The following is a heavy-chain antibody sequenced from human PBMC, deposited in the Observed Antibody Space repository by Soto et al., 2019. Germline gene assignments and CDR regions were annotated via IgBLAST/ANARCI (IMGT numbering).Heavy chain of an antibody. D-gene: IGHD3-22*01. CDR2: LYSGGST. CDR1: GITVSSNY. V-gene: IGHV3-53*01. J-gene: IGHJ5*02. Sequence: PGGSLRLSCAASGITVSSNYMSWVRQAPGKGLEWVSVLYSGGSTYYTDSVKGRFTTSRDNSKNTLFLQMNSLRAEDTAVYYCGRDHYYDSSGYFVGTNWFDPWGQGTLVTVSS. CDR3: GRDHYYDSSGYFVGTNWFDP.